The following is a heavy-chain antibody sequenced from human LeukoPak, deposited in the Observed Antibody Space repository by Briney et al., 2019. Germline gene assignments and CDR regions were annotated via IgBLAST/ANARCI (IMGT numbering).Heavy chain of an antibody. Sequence: PGGSLRLSCAASGFTFTSYAISWVRQAPGKGLEWVSAISGSGGSTYYADSVKGRFTISRDNSKNTLYLRMNSLRAEDTAVYYCANRIQRVDDYWGQGTLVTVSS. CDR2: ISGSGGST. J-gene: IGHJ4*02. CDR3: ANRIQRVDDY. CDR1: GFTFTSYA. D-gene: IGHD5-18*01. V-gene: IGHV3-23*01.